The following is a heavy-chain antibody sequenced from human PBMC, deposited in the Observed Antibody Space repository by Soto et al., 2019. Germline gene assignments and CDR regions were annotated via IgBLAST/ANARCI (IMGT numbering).Heavy chain of an antibody. CDR2: INPSGGST. Sequence: ASVKVSCKASGYTFTSYYMHWVRQAPGQGLEWMGIINPSGGSTSYAQKFQGRVTMTRDTSTSTVYMELSSLRSEDTAVYYCARDYHGGNSVWYFDLWGRGTLVTVSS. CDR3: ARDYHGGNSVWYFDL. D-gene: IGHD2-21*02. J-gene: IGHJ2*01. CDR1: GYTFTSYY. V-gene: IGHV1-46*01.